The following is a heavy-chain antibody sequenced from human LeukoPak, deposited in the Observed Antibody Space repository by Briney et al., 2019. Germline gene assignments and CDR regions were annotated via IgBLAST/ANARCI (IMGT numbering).Heavy chain of an antibody. CDR1: GGSISSYY. CDR2: IYYSGST. D-gene: IGHD3-22*01. V-gene: IGHV4-59*01. CDR3: ARTPYYYDSSGYYGDNWFDP. Sequence: PSETLSLTCTVSGGSISSYYWSWIRQPPGKGLEWIGYIYYSGSTNYNPSLKSRVTISVDTSKNQFSLKLSSVTAADTAVYYCARTPYYYDSSGYYGDNWFDPWGQGTLVTVSS. J-gene: IGHJ5*02.